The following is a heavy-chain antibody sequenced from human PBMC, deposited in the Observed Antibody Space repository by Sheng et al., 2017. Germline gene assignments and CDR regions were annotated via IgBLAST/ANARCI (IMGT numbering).Heavy chain of an antibody. CDR1: GFTFSSYG. CDR3: ARDDGNDYGSGSYPMI. V-gene: IGHV3-30*02. D-gene: IGHD3-10*01. Sequence: QVQLVESGGGVAQPGGSLRLSCAASGFTFSSYGMHWVRQAPGKGLEWVSFIGSDGRNKYHVDSVKGRFTISKDNSKNTVYLQVNSLRAEDTAVYHCARDDGNDYGSGSYPMIWGQGTMVTVSS. CDR2: IGSDGRNK. J-gene: IGHJ3*02.